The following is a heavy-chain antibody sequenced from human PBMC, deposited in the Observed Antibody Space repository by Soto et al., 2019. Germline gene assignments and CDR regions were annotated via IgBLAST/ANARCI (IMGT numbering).Heavy chain of an antibody. CDR3: ASVTFGGVFLAH. V-gene: IGHV4-59*01. D-gene: IGHD3-16*01. Sequence: SETLSLTCTVSAASFSKYYWSWIRQPPGKGLEWIGYIYFNGNTNYNPSLKRRVTTSIDTSKKQISLNLTSVTDADTAVYYCASVTFGGVFLAHWGQGTLVTVSS. J-gene: IGHJ4*02. CDR1: AASFSKYY. CDR2: IYFNGNT.